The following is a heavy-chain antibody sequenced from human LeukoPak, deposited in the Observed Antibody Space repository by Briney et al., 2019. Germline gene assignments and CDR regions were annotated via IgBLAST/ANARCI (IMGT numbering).Heavy chain of an antibody. D-gene: IGHD5-12*01. CDR1: GLTFSSYE. V-gene: IGHV3-48*03. Sequence: PGGSLRLSCGDSGLTFSSYEMNWVRQAPGKGLEWISYISTSGNTMYYADSVKGRFTISRDNAKNSLYLQMNSLRAEDTAVYYCARDLAATVATGDDFRGQGTLGTVSS. J-gene: IGHJ4*02. CDR2: ISTSGNTM. CDR3: ARDLAATVATGDDF.